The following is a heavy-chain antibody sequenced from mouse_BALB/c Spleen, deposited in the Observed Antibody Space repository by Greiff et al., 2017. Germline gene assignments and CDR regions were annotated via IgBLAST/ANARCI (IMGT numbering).Heavy chain of an antibody. CDR1: GFSLTSYG. Sequence: QVQLKQSGPGLVQPSQSLSITCTVSGFSLTSYGVHWVRQSPGKGLEWLGVIWSGGSTDYNAAFISRLSISKDNSKSQVFFKMNSLQADDTAIYYCARNWYDGTLFAYWGQGTLVTVSA. V-gene: IGHV2-4-1*01. D-gene: IGHD2-14*01. J-gene: IGHJ3*01. CDR2: IWSGGST. CDR3: ARNWYDGTLFAY.